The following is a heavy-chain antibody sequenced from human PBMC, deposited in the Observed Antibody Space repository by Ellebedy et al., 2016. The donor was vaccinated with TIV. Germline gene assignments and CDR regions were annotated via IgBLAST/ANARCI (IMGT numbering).Heavy chain of an antibody. CDR1: GGSISSGGYY. CDR2: IYYSGST. CDR3: AREVAARRGRNFDY. V-gene: IGHV4-30-4*01. J-gene: IGHJ4*02. Sequence: MPSETLSLTCTLSGGSISSGGYYWSWIRQPPGKGLEWIGYIYYSGSTYYNPSLKSRLTISVDPAKNQFALTLSSVPAADTAVYYCAREVAARRGRNFDYWGQGTLVTVSS. D-gene: IGHD6-6*01.